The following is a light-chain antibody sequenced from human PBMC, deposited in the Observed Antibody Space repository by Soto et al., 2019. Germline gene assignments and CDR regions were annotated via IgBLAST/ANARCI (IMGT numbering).Light chain of an antibody. J-gene: IGLJ2*01. V-gene: IGLV2-14*01. CDR1: SSDVGGYNF. CDR2: DVS. Sequence: QSVLTQPASVSGSPGQSITISCTGTSSDVGGYNFVSWYQQHPGKAPKLMIYDVSDRPSGVSNRFSGSKSGNTASLTISGLQAEDEAVYYCTSYTTSGTVVFGGGTKLTVL. CDR3: TSYTTSGTVV.